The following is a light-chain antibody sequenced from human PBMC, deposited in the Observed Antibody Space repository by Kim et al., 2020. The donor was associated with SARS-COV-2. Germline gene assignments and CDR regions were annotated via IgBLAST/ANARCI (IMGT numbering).Light chain of an antibody. CDR2: QDS. Sequence: SYELTQPPSVSVSPGQAASITCSGDKLGDKYASWYQQKPGQSTVLVIYQDSKRPSGIPERFSGSNSGNTATLTISGTQAMDEADYYCQAWDSSAAVFGTGTKVTVL. V-gene: IGLV3-1*01. CDR3: QAWDSSAAV. J-gene: IGLJ1*01. CDR1: KLGDKY.